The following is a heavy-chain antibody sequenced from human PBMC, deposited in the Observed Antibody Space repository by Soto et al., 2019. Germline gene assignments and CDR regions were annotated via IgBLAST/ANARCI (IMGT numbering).Heavy chain of an antibody. V-gene: IGHV3-72*01. CDR3: AGRMASTGPGMDV. CDR2: SRNKANSYTT. Sequence: GGSLRLSCAASGFIFSDHYMDWVRQAPGKGLEWVGRSRNKANSYTTEYAASVKGRFTISRDDSKNSLYLQMNSLKTEDTAVYYCAGRMASTGPGMDVWGRGTTVTVSS. J-gene: IGHJ6*02. CDR1: GFIFSDHY. D-gene: IGHD6-13*01.